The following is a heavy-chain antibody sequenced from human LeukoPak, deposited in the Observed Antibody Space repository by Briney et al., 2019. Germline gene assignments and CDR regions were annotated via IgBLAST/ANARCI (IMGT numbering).Heavy chain of an antibody. CDR1: GFTFSSYW. J-gene: IGHJ3*02. D-gene: IGHD3-22*01. CDR2: INSDGSST. V-gene: IGHV3-74*01. CDR3: ARDDNKDYYDSSGYLNAFDI. Sequence: PGGSLRLSCAASGFTFSSYWMHWVRQALGKGLVWVSRINSDGSSTSYADSVKGRFTISRDNAKNTLYLQMNSLRAEDTAVYYCARDDNKDYYDSSGYLNAFDIWGQGTMVTVSS.